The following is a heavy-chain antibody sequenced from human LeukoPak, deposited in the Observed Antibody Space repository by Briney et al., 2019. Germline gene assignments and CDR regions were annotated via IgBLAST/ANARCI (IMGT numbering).Heavy chain of an antibody. D-gene: IGHD3-10*01. V-gene: IGHV3-23*01. CDR2: FSGSGGSA. CDR1: GFTVSTYD. J-gene: IGHJ3*02. CDR3: ARRGLFDAFDI. Sequence: GGSLRLSCAASGFTVSTYDMSWVRQAPGKGPEWVSGFSGSGGSADYADSVKGRFTISRDNAKNSLYLQMNSLRAEDTAVYYCARRGLFDAFDIWGQGTMVTVSS.